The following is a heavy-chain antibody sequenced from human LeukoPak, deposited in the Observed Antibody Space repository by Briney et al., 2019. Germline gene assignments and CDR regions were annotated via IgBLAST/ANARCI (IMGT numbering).Heavy chain of an antibody. CDR2: IYYSGNT. Sequence: SETLSLTCSVSGGSISSRSYYWGWIRQPPGKGLEWIGTIYYSGNTYYSPSLKSRVTISVDTSKNQFSLKLRSVTAADTAVYYCARHGNRSGPLDAFDIWGQGTMVAVSS. V-gene: IGHV4-39*01. D-gene: IGHD1-1*01. CDR3: ARHGNRSGPLDAFDI. CDR1: GGSISSRSYY. J-gene: IGHJ3*02.